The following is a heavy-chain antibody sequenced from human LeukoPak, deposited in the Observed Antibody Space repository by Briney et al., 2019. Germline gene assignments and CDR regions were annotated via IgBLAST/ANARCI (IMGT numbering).Heavy chain of an antibody. CDR1: GGSISSYY. Sequence: PSETLSLTCTVSGGSISSYYWSWIRQPPGKGLEWIGYIYYSGSTNYNPSLKSRVTISVDTSKNQFSLKLSSVTAADTAVFYCARLKPYGSRSYYVSGVRGRYCFDPWGQGTLVTVSS. D-gene: IGHD3-10*01. V-gene: IGHV4-59*12. CDR3: ARLKPYGSRSYYVSGVRGRYCFDP. CDR2: IYYSGST. J-gene: IGHJ5*02.